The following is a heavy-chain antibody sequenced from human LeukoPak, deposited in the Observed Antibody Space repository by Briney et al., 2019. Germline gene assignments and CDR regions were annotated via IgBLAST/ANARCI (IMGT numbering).Heavy chain of an antibody. CDR1: GFTFSSYW. CDR2: INGDGSGT. V-gene: IGHV3-74*01. D-gene: IGHD1-1*01. Sequence: GGSLRLSCAASGFTFSSYWMHWVRQAPGEGLVWVSRINGDGSGTVYADSVKGRFTISRDNAKNTLYLQMNTLRDEDTAVYYCARDYNWNPPDYWGQGTLVTVSS. CDR3: ARDYNWNPPDY. J-gene: IGHJ4*02.